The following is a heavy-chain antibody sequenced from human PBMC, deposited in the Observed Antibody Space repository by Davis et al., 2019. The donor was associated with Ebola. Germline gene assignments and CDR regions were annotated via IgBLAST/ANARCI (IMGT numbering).Heavy chain of an antibody. D-gene: IGHD2-15*01. J-gene: IGHJ5*02. CDR1: GFTFSSYG. CDR2: ISYDGSNK. CDR3: ARAGAYCSGGSCYHRGNWFDP. Sequence: PGGSLRLSCAASGFTFSSYGMHWVRQAPGKGLEWVAVISYDGSNKYYADSVKGRFTISRDNAKNSLYLQMNSLRDEDTAVYYCARAGAYCSGGSCYHRGNWFDPWGQGTLVTVSS. V-gene: IGHV3-30*03.